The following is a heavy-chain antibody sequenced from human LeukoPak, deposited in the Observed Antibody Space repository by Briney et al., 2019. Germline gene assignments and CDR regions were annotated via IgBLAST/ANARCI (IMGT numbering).Heavy chain of an antibody. CDR2: IRYDGSNE. Sequence: QPGGSLRLSCAASGITFNSYGMHWVRQAPDKGLEWVAFIRYDGSNEYYADSVKGRFTIYRDNSKNTLYLRMNSLRGEDTAVYYCCGDFDYWGQGSLVTVSS. D-gene: IGHD2-21*01. CDR3: CGDFDY. CDR1: GITFNSYG. J-gene: IGHJ4*02. V-gene: IGHV3-30*02.